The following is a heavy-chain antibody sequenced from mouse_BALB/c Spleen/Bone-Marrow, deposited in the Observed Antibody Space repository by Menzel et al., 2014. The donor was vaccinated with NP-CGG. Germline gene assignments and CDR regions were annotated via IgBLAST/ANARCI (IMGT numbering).Heavy chain of an antibody. V-gene: IGHV7-3*02. J-gene: IGHJ2*01. Sequence: EVKLMESGGGLVQPGGSLRLSCANSGFTFTDYYMSWVRQPPGKALEWLGFIRNKANGYTTEYSASVKGRFTISRDNSQCILYLQMNTLRAEDSATYDCARDKYGSFDYWGQGTTLTVSS. D-gene: IGHD2-10*02. CDR1: GFTFTDYY. CDR3: ARDKYGSFDY. CDR2: IRNKANGYTT.